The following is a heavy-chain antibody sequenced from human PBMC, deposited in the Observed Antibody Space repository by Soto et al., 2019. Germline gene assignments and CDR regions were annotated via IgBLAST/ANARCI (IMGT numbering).Heavy chain of an antibody. Sequence: PGGSPRHSCAASGYTVSSYWMHWVRQAPGKGLVWVSRINSDGSRTNYADSVKGRFTVSRDNAKNTQYLQMNSLRAEDTAVYYCARVLTGSWNWFDPWGQGTLVTVSS. V-gene: IGHV3-74*01. J-gene: IGHJ5*02. D-gene: IGHD6-13*01. CDR1: GYTVSSYW. CDR2: INSDGSRT. CDR3: ARVLTGSWNWFDP.